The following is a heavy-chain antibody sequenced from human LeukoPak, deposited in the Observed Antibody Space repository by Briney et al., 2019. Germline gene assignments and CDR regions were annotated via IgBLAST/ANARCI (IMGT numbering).Heavy chain of an antibody. D-gene: IGHD3-16*01. Sequence: ASVKVSCKASGYTFTGYYMHWVRQAPGQGLEWMGWINPNSGGTNYAQKFQGWVTMTRDTSISTAYMELSSLRSEDTAVYYCARWQDVGGVLYGGQGPLVTVSS. CDR3: ARWQDVGGVLY. V-gene: IGHV1-2*04. CDR2: INPNSGGT. CDR1: GYTFTGYY. J-gene: IGHJ4*02.